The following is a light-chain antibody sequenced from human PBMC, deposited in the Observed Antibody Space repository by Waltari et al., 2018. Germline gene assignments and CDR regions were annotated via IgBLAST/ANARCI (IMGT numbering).Light chain of an antibody. CDR2: EVS. Sequence: QSALTQPASVSGSPGQSITISCTGTSSDVGGYNYVSWYQHHPGQAPKLMIYEVSNRPPGVSNRFAGPKSGNTASLTISGLQAEDEADYYCSSYTSSSNVVFGGGTKLTVL. CDR3: SSYTSSSNVV. CDR1: SSDVGGYNY. J-gene: IGLJ2*01. V-gene: IGLV2-14*01.